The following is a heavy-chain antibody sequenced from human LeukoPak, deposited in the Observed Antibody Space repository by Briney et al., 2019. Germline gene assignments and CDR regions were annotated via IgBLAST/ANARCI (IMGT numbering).Heavy chain of an antibody. Sequence: ASVKVSCKVSGYTFTELFMHWVRQAPGKGLEWMGGFDPEDGETIYAQKFQGRVTMTEDTSTDTAYMELSSLRSEDTAVYYCATEAYRVTTLPDLWGRGTLVTVSS. D-gene: IGHD4-17*01. CDR3: ATEAYRVTTLPDL. J-gene: IGHJ2*01. CDR2: FDPEDGET. CDR1: GYTFTELF. V-gene: IGHV1-24*01.